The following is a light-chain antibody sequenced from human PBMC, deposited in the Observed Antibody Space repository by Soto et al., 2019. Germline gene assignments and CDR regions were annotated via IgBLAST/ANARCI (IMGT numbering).Light chain of an antibody. CDR2: GAS. V-gene: IGKV3-20*01. J-gene: IGKJ2*01. Sequence: EIVLTQSPGTLSLSPGERATLSCRASQSVRSSYLAWYQQKPGQAPRLLIYGASSRATGIPDRFTGSGSGTDLTLNISRLEPEDFAVYYCQQYGSSPYTFGQGTKLEIK. CDR3: QQYGSSPYT. CDR1: QSVRSSY.